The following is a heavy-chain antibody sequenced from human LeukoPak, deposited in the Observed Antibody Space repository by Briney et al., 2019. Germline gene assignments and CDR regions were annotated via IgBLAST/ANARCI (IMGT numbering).Heavy chain of an antibody. CDR3: ASHPEGYYKSGFQH. Sequence: PSETLSLTCTVSGDSISSGNFYWSWIRQPAGKGLEWIGRVHSSGGTDYNPSLKSRVTISRDTSKNQFSLKLSSVTAADTAVYYCASHPEGYYKSGFQHWGQGTLVTVSS. D-gene: IGHD3-22*01. CDR1: GDSISSGNFY. J-gene: IGHJ1*01. V-gene: IGHV4-61*02. CDR2: VHSSGGT.